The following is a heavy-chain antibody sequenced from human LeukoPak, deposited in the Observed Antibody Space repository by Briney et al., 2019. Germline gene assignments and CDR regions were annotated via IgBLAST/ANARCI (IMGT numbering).Heavy chain of an antibody. D-gene: IGHD3-10*01. J-gene: IGHJ6*02. V-gene: IGHV3-30-3*01. CDR2: ISYDGSNK. CDR3: ARAEWFGELLIHYGMDV. CDR1: GFTFSSYA. Sequence: GGSLRLSCAASGFTFSSYAMHWVRQAPGKGLEWVSVISYDGSNKYYADSVKGRFTISRDNSKNTLYLQMNSLRAEDTAVYYCARAEWFGELLIHYGMDVWGQGTTVTVSS.